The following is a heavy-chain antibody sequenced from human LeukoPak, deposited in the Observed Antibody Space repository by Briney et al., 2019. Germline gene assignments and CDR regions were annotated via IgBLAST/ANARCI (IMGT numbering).Heavy chain of an antibody. D-gene: IGHD5-18*01. J-gene: IGHJ4*02. V-gene: IGHV4-34*01. CDR2: INHSGST. Sequence: SETLALTCAVYGGSFSGYYWSWIRQPPGKGLEWIGEINHSGSTNYNPSLKSRVTISVDTSKNQFSLKLSSVTAADTAVYYCARGGGYSYPHGYYFDYWGQGTLVTVSS. CDR1: GGSFSGYY. CDR3: ARGGGYSYPHGYYFDY.